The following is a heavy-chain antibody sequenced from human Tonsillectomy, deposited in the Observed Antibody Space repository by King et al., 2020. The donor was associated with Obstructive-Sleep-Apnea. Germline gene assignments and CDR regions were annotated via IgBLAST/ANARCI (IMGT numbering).Heavy chain of an antibody. Sequence: VQLVESGGGVVQPGRSLRLSCAASGFTFSRYGMHWVRQAPGKGLEWVAFIRYDGSNKYYADSVKGRFTISRDNSKNTLYLQMNSLRAEDTAVYYCAKDIGDYYGSGTVDYWGQGTLVTVSS. CDR2: IRYDGSNK. CDR3: AKDIGDYYGSGTVDY. J-gene: IGHJ4*02. V-gene: IGHV3-30*02. CDR1: GFTFSRYG. D-gene: IGHD3-10*01.